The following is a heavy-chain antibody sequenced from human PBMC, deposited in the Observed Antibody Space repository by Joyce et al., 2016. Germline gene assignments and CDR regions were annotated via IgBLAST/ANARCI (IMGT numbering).Heavy chain of an antibody. V-gene: IGHV1-18*01. CDR3: ARDFAVFGVLDV. CDR2: ISTYDGDT. D-gene: IGHD3-3*01. CDR1: GHTFASYG. J-gene: IGHJ6*02. Sequence: QVQLVQSGAEVKKPGASVKVSCKASGHTFASYGISWVRQAPGQGLEWMGWISTYDGDTDYAQNLQGRVTMTTDPSTNIAYMEVRSLRSDDTAVYYCARDFAVFGVLDVWGQGTTVTVSS.